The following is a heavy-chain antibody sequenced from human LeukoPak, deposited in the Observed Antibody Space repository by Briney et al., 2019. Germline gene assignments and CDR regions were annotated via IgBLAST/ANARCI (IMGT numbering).Heavy chain of an antibody. J-gene: IGHJ4*02. Sequence: GGSLRLSCAASGFTFSDYYMSWIRQAPGKGLKWVSYISSSGSTIYYADSVKGRFTISRDNAKNSLYLQMNSLRAEDTAVYYCAKVAAYSSSWYSVDYWGQGTLVTVSS. CDR3: AKVAAYSSSWYSVDY. V-gene: IGHV3-11*01. CDR2: ISSSGSTI. CDR1: GFTFSDYY. D-gene: IGHD6-13*01.